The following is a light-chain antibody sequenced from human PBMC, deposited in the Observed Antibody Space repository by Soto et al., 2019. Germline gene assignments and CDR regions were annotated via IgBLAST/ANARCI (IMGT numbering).Light chain of an antibody. CDR2: DAS. V-gene: IGKV3-20*01. J-gene: IGKJ4*01. CDR1: QTVRNNY. Sequence: EFVLTQSPGTLSLSPGERATLSCRASQTVRNNYLAWYQQQPGQAPRLLIYDASIRATGIPDRFSGGGSGTDFTLTISRLEPEDFAVYYCQQFSSYPLTFGGGTKVEIK. CDR3: QQFSSYPLT.